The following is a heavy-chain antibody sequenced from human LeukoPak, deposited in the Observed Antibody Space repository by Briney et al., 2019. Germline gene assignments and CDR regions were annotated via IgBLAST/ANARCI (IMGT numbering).Heavy chain of an antibody. J-gene: IGHJ4*02. V-gene: IGHV3-53*01. CDR3: ARDVPNAGFDY. CDR1: GFTFSIYG. D-gene: IGHD1-1*01. CDR2: IYSGGST. Sequence: GGSLRLSCAASGFTFSIYGMSGVRQAPGKGLEWVSVIYSGGSTYYADSVKGRFTISRDNSKNTLYLQMNSLRAEDTAVYYCARDVPNAGFDYWGQGTLVTVSS.